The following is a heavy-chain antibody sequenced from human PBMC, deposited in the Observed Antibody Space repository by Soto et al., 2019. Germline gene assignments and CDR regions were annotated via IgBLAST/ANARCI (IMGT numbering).Heavy chain of an antibody. CDR1: GYTFTGYY. Sequence: ASVKVSCKASGYTFTGYYMHWVRQAPGQGLEWMGWINPNSGGTNYAQKFQGRVTMTRDTSISTAYMELSRLRSDDTAVYYCARVSILTGLLWFGELSPYHYGMDVWGQGTTVTVSS. D-gene: IGHD3-10*01. CDR3: ARVSILTGLLWFGELSPYHYGMDV. V-gene: IGHV1-2*02. CDR2: INPNSGGT. J-gene: IGHJ6*02.